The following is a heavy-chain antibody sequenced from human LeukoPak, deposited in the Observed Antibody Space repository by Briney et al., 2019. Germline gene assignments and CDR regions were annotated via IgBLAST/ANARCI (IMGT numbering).Heavy chain of an antibody. CDR2: INPSGCST. J-gene: IGHJ4*02. V-gene: IGHV1-46*01. CDR1: VYTFTNYY. Sequence: SVNVSCMSSVYTFTNYYMHWVRQAPGQGLEWMGIINPSGCSTSYAQKFQGRGTMTRDMSTSTVYMELSSLRSEDTAVYYCAREGYSGSSTGFDYWGQGTLVTVSS. D-gene: IGHD1-26*01. CDR3: AREGYSGSSTGFDY.